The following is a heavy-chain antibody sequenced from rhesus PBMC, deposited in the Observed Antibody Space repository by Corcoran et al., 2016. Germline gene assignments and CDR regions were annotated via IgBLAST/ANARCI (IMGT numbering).Heavy chain of an antibody. CDR1: GGSVSRRNW. CDR2: ISGSSGST. Sequence: QVQLQESGPGLVKPSETLSLTCVVSGGSVSRRNWWSWIRQPPGKGLEWIGCISGSSGSTYYNPSLKSRVTISTDTSKNQFSLKLSSVTAADTAVYYCARGPRAWYFDLWGPGTPITISS. CDR3: ARGPRAWYFDL. V-gene: IGHV4-65*01. J-gene: IGHJ2*01.